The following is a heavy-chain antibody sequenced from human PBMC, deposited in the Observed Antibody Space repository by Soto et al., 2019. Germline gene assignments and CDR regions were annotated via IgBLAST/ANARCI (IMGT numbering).Heavy chain of an antibody. V-gene: IGHV1-18*01. D-gene: IGHD6-13*01. CDR1: GYIFSNYG. Sequence: ASVKVSCKASGYIFSNYGISWVRQAPGQGLEWMGWISTYNANTYYAQKFQGRVTMTTDTSTSTAYMELRSLRSDDTAVFYCARERDGCSWSSAESLRYWGQGTLVTVSS. J-gene: IGHJ1*01. CDR2: ISTYNANT. CDR3: ARERDGCSWSSAESLRY.